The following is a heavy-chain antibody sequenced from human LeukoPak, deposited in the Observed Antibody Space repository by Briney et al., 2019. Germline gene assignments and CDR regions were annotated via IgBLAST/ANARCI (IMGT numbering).Heavy chain of an antibody. CDR3: AKDVGSAMVKGSFFYFDY. CDR1: GFTFSSYS. CDR2: ISWNSGDR. J-gene: IGHJ4*02. Sequence: GGSLRLSCAASGFTFSSYSMNWVRQAPGKGLEWVSGISWNSGDRVYADSVKGRFIISRDNDKNSLYLEMHSLKVEDTALYYCAKDVGSAMVKGSFFYFDYWGQGTLVTVSS. V-gene: IGHV3-9*01. D-gene: IGHD3-3*02.